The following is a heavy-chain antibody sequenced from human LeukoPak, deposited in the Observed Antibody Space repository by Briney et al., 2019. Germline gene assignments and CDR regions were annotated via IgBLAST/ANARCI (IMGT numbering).Heavy chain of an antibody. CDR2: INHSGST. J-gene: IGHJ4*02. CDR3: AKSGGYGLIDY. D-gene: IGHD1-26*01. V-gene: IGHV4-34*01. CDR1: GGSFSGYY. Sequence: SETLSLTCAVYGGSFSGYYWSWIRQPPGKGLEWIGEINHSGSTNYNPSLKGRVTISIDTSKNQFSLKLNSVTAADTAMYYCAKSGGYGLIDYWGQGTLVTVSS.